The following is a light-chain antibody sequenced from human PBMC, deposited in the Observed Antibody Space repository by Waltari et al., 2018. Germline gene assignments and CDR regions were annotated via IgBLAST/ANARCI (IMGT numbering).Light chain of an antibody. J-gene: IGLJ2*01. V-gene: IGLV1-47*01. CDR1: NSNIGSHD. Sequence: QSVLSQPPSVSGTPGQRVTISCSGSNSNIGSHDVYWFQQLPGTAPKLLIYENEERPSGVTGRFSGSKSGTSASLTITGLRSEDEADYFCAAWDGSLTILFGGGTKVTVL. CDR3: AAWDGSLTIL. CDR2: ENE.